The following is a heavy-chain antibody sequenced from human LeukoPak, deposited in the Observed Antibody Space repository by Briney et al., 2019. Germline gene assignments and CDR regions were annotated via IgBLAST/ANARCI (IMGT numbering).Heavy chain of an antibody. J-gene: IGHJ3*02. CDR3: ARRKVRGVKAFDI. V-gene: IGHV4-34*01. Sequence: PSETLSLTCAVYGGSFSGYYWSWIRQPPGKGLEWIGEINHSGSTNYNPSLKSRVTISVDTSKNQFSLKLSSVTAADTAVYYCARRKVRGVKAFDIWGQGTMVTVSS. CDR1: GGSFSGYY. CDR2: INHSGST. D-gene: IGHD3-10*01.